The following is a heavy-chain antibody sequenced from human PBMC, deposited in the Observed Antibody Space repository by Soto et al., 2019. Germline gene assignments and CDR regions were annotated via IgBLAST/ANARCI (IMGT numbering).Heavy chain of an antibody. J-gene: IGHJ5*02. D-gene: IGHD4-17*01. V-gene: IGHV3-23*01. CDR3: AKTTVTRRGWFDP. Sequence: EVQLLESGGGLVQPGGSLRLSCAASGFTFSSYAMSWVRQAPGKGLEWVSAISGSGGSTYYADSVKGRFTISRDNSKNTLDLQMNSLSAEDTAGYYCAKTTVTRRGWFDPWGQGTLVTVSS. CDR1: GFTFSSYA. CDR2: ISGSGGST.